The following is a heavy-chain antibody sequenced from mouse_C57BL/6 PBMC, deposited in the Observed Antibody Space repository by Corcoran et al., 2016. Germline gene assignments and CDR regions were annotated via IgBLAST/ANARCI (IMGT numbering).Heavy chain of an antibody. CDR2: SYPGSGST. Sequence: QVQLQQPGAELVKPGAAGKMSGKASGYTFTSYWITWVKQRPGQGLEWIGDSYPGSGSTNYNEKFKSKATLTVDTSSSTAYMQLSSLTSEDSAVYYCARTGTFAYWGQGTLVTVSA. J-gene: IGHJ3*01. D-gene: IGHD4-1*01. CDR3: ARTGTFAY. CDR1: GYTFTSYW. V-gene: IGHV1-55*01.